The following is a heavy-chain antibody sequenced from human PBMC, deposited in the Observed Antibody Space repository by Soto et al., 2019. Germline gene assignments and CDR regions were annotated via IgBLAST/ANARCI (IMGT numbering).Heavy chain of an antibody. V-gene: IGHV1-69*13. D-gene: IGHD6-19*01. CDR1: GGTFSSYA. Sequence: SVKVSCKASGGTFSSYAISWVRQAPGQGLEWMGGIIPIFGTANYAQKFQGRVTITADESTSTAYMELSSLRSEDTAVYYCARVQVAASPGRFYYGMDVWGQGTTVTVSS. CDR2: IIPIFGTA. J-gene: IGHJ6*02. CDR3: ARVQVAASPGRFYYGMDV.